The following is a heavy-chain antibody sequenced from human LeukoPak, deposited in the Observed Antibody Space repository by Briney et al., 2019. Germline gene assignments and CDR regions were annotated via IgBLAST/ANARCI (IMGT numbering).Heavy chain of an antibody. CDR1: GFPFSNSG. CDR3: AKGGWLQPNDY. V-gene: IGHV3-23*01. CDR2: ISGSGTST. Sequence: GGSLRLSCAASGFPFSNSGMSWVRQAAGKGLEWVSDISGSGTSTYYADSVKGRFTISRDNSNNTLHLHMTSLRVEDTALYYCAKGGWLQPNDYWGQGTLVTVSS. D-gene: IGHD5-24*01. J-gene: IGHJ4*02.